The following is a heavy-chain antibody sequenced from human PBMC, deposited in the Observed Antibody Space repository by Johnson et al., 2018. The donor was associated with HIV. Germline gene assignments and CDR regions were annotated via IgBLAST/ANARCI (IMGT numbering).Heavy chain of an antibody. V-gene: IGHV3-30*04. CDR2: ISYDGSNK. J-gene: IGHJ3*02. CDR1: GFTFSGFA. CDR3: ARSTGPYSTYYYDSPDPDAFDI. D-gene: IGHD3-22*01. Sequence: QVLLVESGGGLVQPGGSLRLSCSASGFTFSGFAMHWVRQAPGKGLEWLAFISYDGSNKYYADSVKGRFTISRDNSKNTLYLQMNSLRAEDTAVYYCARSTGPYSTYYYDSPDPDAFDIWGQGTMVTVSS.